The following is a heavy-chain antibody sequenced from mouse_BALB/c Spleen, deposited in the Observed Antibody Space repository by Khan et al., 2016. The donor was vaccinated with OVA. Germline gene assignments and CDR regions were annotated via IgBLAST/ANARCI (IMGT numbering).Heavy chain of an antibody. CDR2: ISDGGGST. D-gene: IGHD1-1*02. V-gene: IGHV5-4*02. CDR1: GFSFSDYY. Sequence: EVELVESGGGLVKPGGSLKLSCAASGFSFSDYYMYWIRQNPEKRLEWVATISDGGGSTYYPDIAKGRFTISRDNAKSNLYLQMSSLTSEDTAIYYCARAGYGGVSYWGQETLVTVSA. CDR3: ARAGYGGVSY. J-gene: IGHJ3*01.